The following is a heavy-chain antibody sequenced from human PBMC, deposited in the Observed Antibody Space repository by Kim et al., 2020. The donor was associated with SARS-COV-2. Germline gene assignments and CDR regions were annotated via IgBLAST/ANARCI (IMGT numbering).Heavy chain of an antibody. Sequence: ASVKVSCKASGYTFTVYYMHWVRQAPGHGLEWMGRINPNSGGTNYAQKFQGRVTMTRDTSISTAYMELSRLRSDDTAVYYCSREWLVGYFDYWGQGTLVTVSP. CDR1: GYTFTVYY. CDR2: INPNSGGT. V-gene: IGHV1-2*06. CDR3: SREWLVGYFDY. J-gene: IGHJ4*02. D-gene: IGHD6-19*01.